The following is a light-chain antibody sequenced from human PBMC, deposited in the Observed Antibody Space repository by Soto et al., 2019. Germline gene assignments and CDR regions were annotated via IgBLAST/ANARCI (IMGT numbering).Light chain of an antibody. CDR1: QSVSGSY. CDR2: GAS. V-gene: IGKV3-20*01. Sequence: EIVLTQSPGTLSLSPGERATLSCRASQSVSGSYLAWYQQKPGQAPRLLIYGASSRATGIPDRFSGSGSGTDFTLTISRLEPEDFAVYYCQQYGSSRTFGQGTKVVIK. J-gene: IGKJ1*01. CDR3: QQYGSSRT.